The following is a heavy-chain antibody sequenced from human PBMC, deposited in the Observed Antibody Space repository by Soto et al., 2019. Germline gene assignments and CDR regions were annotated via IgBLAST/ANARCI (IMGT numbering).Heavy chain of an antibody. Sequence: QMQVVQSGAELKKPGSSVKVSCKASRGSFSSYGIVWVRQEPGQGLEWMGRIIPVFGTPNYAQRFQGRVTMSVDASRTTAYMELSGFRSEDTALYYCATAGSRDITRRAFDIWGQGTMVIVSA. V-gene: IGHV1-69*18. CDR3: ATAGSRDITRRAFDI. CDR2: IIPVFGTP. J-gene: IGHJ3*02. CDR1: RGSFSSYG.